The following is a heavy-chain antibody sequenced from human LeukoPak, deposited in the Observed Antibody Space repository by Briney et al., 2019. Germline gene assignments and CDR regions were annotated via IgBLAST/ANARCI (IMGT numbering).Heavy chain of an antibody. CDR1: GFTFSSYW. CDR3: ARESRVAVAGMDY. CDR2: IKQDGSEK. V-gene: IGHV3-7*01. Sequence: AGGSLRLSCAASGFTFSSYWMSWVRQAPGKGLEWVANIKQDGSEKYYVDSVKGRFTISRDNAKNSLYLQMNSLRAEDTAVYYCARESRVAVAGMDYWGQGTLVTVSS. J-gene: IGHJ4*02. D-gene: IGHD6-19*01.